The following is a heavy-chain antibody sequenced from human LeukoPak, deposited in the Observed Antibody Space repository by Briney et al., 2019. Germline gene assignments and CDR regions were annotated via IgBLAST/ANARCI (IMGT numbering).Heavy chain of an antibody. Sequence: GGSLRLSCEASGFTFNGHWMHWVRQAPGKGLVWVSLINGDESTIGYADSVKGRFTISRDNAKNRLYLQMNSLGAEDTAVYYCASTIGSAGTQYWGQGTLVTVSS. D-gene: IGHD6-13*01. CDR3: ASTIGSAGTQY. CDR2: INGDESTI. V-gene: IGHV3-74*01. J-gene: IGHJ4*02. CDR1: GFTFNGHW.